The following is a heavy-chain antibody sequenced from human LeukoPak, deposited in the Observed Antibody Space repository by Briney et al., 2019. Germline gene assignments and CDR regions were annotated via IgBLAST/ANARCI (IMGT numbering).Heavy chain of an antibody. CDR1: GGTFSSYA. CDR3: ASNLRSSWYVYYFDY. V-gene: IGHV1-69*13. CDR2: IIPIFGTA. Sequence: SVKVSCKASGGTFSSYAISWVRQAPGQGLEWMGGIIPIFGTANYAQKFQGRVTITADESTSTAYMELSSLRSEDTAVYYCASNLRSSWYVYYFDYWGQGTLVTVSS. D-gene: IGHD6-13*01. J-gene: IGHJ4*02.